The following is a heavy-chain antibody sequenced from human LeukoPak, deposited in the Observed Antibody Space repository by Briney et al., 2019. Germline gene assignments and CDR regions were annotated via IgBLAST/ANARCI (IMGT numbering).Heavy chain of an antibody. Sequence: GGSLRLSCAASGFTFSNAWMSWVRQAPGKGLEWVGRIKSKTDGRTTDYAAPVKGRFTISRDDSKNTLYLQMNSLKTEDTAVYHCTTDEVSWYYFDYCGQGTLVTVSS. V-gene: IGHV3-15*01. CDR2: IKSKTDGRTT. D-gene: IGHD2-15*01. J-gene: IGHJ4*02. CDR3: TTDEVSWYYFDY. CDR1: GFTFSNAW.